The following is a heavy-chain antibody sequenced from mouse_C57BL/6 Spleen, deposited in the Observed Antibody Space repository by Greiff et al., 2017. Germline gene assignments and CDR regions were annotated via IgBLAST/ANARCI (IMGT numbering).Heavy chain of an antibody. CDR3: AKPKEVYFDY. CDR1: GYTFTSYW. V-gene: IGHV1-64*01. Sequence: QVQLQQPGAELVKPGASVKLSCKASGYTFTSYWMHWVKQRPGQGLEWIGMIHPKSGSTNYNEKFKSKATLTVDKSSSTAYMQLSSLTSEDSAVYYCAKPKEVYFDYWGQGTTLTVAS. CDR2: IHPKSGST. J-gene: IGHJ2*01.